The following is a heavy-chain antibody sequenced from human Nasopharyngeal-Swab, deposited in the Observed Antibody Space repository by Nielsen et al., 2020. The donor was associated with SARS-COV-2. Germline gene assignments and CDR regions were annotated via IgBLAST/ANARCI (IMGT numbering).Heavy chain of an antibody. J-gene: IGHJ3*02. V-gene: IGHV3-21*01. CDR3: ARVRSLAGHDAFDI. D-gene: IGHD6-19*01. Sequence: GESLKISCAASGFTFDDYAMHWVRQAPGKGLEWVSSISSSSSYIYYADSVKGRFTISRDNAKNSLYLQMNSLRAEDTAVYYCARVRSLAGHDAFDIWGQGTMVTVSS. CDR2: ISSSSSYI. CDR1: GFTFDDYA.